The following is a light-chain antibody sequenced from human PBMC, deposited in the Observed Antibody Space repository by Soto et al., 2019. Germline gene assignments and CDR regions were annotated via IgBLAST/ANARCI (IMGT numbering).Light chain of an antibody. CDR1: RSDVGGYNY. CDR2: EVS. CDR3: SSYAGSSNYV. J-gene: IGLJ1*01. V-gene: IGLV2-8*01. Sequence: VLTQPPSASGSPGQSVTISCTGTRSDVGGYNYVSWYQQHPGKAPKLMIFEVSQRPSGVPDRFSGSKSGNTASLTVSALQAEDEADYYCSSYAGSSNYVFGTGTKVTVL.